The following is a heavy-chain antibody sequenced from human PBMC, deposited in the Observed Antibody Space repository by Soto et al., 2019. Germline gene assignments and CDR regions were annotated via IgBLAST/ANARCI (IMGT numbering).Heavy chain of an antibody. Sequence: SVKVSCKASGGTFSSYAISWVRQAPGQGLEWMGGIIPIFGTANYAQKFQGRVTITADESTSTAYMELSSLRSEDTAVYYCARDIGAGTFWFDPWGQGTLVTVSS. D-gene: IGHD6-19*01. V-gene: IGHV1-69*13. CDR1: GGTFSSYA. J-gene: IGHJ5*02. CDR2: IIPIFGTA. CDR3: ARDIGAGTFWFDP.